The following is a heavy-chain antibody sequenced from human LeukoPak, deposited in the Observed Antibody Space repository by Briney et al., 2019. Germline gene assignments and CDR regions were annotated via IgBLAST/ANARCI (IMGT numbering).Heavy chain of an antibody. J-gene: IGHJ3*02. CDR1: GCSVSSGSYY. D-gene: IGHD2-15*01. Sequence: PSETLSLTCTVSGCSVSSGSYYWSWIRQPPGKGLEWLGYIYYSGSTNYNPSLKSRVTISVDTSKNQFSLKLSSVTAADTAVYYCAANPPLPTRYCSGGSCYSDAFDIWGQGTMVTVSS. V-gene: IGHV4-61*01. CDR3: AANPPLPTRYCSGGSCYSDAFDI. CDR2: IYYSGST.